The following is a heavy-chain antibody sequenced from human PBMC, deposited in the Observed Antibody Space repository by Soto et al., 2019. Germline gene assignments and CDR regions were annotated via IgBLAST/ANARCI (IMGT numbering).Heavy chain of an antibody. CDR1: GYCFTTYG. CDR2: ISAHNGNT. Sequence: QVHLVQSGAEVKKPGASVKVSCKGSGYCFTTYGITWVRQAPGQGLEWMAWISAHNGNTNYAQKLQGRVTVTRDTSTSTAYMELRSLRSDDRAVYYCARGRYGDYWGQGALVTVSS. V-gene: IGHV1-18*01. D-gene: IGHD1-1*01. J-gene: IGHJ4*02. CDR3: ARGRYGDY.